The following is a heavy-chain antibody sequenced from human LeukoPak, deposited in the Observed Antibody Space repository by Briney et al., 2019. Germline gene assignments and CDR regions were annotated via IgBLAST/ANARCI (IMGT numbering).Heavy chain of an antibody. CDR2: MNPNSGNT. CDR3: ARGSSGQYYYCGMDV. CDR1: GYTFTSYD. Sequence: ASVKVSCKASGYTFTSYDINWVRQATGQGLEWMGWMNPNSGNTGYAQKFQGRVTMTRNTSISTAYMELSSLRSEDTAVYYCARGSSGQYYYCGMDVWGQGTTVTVSS. V-gene: IGHV1-8*01. D-gene: IGHD6-6*01. J-gene: IGHJ6*02.